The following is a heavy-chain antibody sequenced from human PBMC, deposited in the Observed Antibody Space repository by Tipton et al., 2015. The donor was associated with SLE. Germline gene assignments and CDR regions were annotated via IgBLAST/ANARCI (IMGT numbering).Heavy chain of an antibody. V-gene: IGHV4-31*03. CDR3: ARSYPGDYEAFDY. D-gene: IGHD4-17*01. CDR1: GGSISSGGYY. CDR2: IYYSEST. Sequence: LRLSCTVSGGSISSGGYYWSWLRQHPGKGLEWIGYIYYSESTYYNPSLKNRVTISVDSSKNQFSLKLSSVTAADTAVYYCARSYPGDYEAFDYWGQGTLVTVSS. J-gene: IGHJ4*02.